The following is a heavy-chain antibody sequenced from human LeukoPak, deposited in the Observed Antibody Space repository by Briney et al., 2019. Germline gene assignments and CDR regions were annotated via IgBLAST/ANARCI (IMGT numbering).Heavy chain of an antibody. CDR2: IIPIFGTA. V-gene: IGHV1-69*13. CDR1: GATFTSYV. J-gene: IGHJ4*02. CDR3: ARGRVQWALLDY. D-gene: IGHD1-26*01. Sequence: GASVKVSCKASGATFTSYVISWVRQAPGQGLEWMGGIIPIFGTANYAQKFQGRVTITADESTSTAYMELSSLRSEDTAVYYCARGRVQWALLDYWGQGTLVTVSS.